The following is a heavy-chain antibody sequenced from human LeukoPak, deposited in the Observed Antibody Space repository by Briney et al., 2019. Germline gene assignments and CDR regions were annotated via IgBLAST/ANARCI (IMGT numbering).Heavy chain of an antibody. CDR1: GGSISCYY. CDR2: IYYSGST. CDR3: ARGGTAVIAPYAFDI. Sequence: PSETLSLTCTVSGGSISCYYWSCIPEPPGKGVEWIGYIYYSGSTKCNPPVKSRVAMSVDTSKKQFSLKLSSLTAADTAVYYCARGGTAVIAPYAFDIWGQGTMVTVSS. V-gene: IGHV4-59*01. J-gene: IGHJ3*02. D-gene: IGHD4-23*01.